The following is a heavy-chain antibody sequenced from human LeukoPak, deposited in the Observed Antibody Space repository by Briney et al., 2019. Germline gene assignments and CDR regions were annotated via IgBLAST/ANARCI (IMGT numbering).Heavy chain of an antibody. CDR2: INTNTGNP. CDR1: GYTFTSRA. V-gene: IGHV7-4-1*02. D-gene: IGHD2-15*01. J-gene: IGHJ4*02. CDR3: ARGGYPYLSTWYSDY. Sequence: GASVKVSCKASGYTFTSRAINWVRQAPGQGLEWMGWINTNTGNPTYAQGFTGRFVFSLDTSVSTAYLQISSLKAEDTATYYCARGGYPYLSTWYSDYWGQGTLVTVSS.